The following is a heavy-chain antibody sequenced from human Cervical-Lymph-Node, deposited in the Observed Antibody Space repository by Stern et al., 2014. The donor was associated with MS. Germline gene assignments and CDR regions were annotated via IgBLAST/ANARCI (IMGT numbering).Heavy chain of an antibody. CDR3: AKYRVFGGVIVVDY. CDR2: IYYSGST. Sequence: QVQLQESGPGLVKTSQTLSLTCTVSGGSISSGGYYWSWIRQHPGKGLEWIGYIYYSGSTSYNPSLKSRVTISLDTSKSQFSLKLSSVTAADTAVYYCAKYRVFGGVIVVDYWGQGTLVTVSS. V-gene: IGHV4-31*02. J-gene: IGHJ4*02. CDR1: GGSISSGGYY. D-gene: IGHD3-16*02.